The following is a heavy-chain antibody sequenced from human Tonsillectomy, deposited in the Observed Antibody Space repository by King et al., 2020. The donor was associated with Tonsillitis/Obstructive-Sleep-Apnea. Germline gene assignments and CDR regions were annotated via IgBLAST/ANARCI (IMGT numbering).Heavy chain of an antibody. CDR3: ASGGARCSSGWDDAFDV. J-gene: IGHJ3*01. CDR2: ISAYNGNT. D-gene: IGHD6-19*01. Sequence: VQLVQSGAEVKKPGASVKVSCKASGYTFTSYGVSWVRRAPGQGLEWMGWISAYNGNTNYAQKLQGRVTMTTETSTSTAYMELRSLRSDDTAVYYCASGGARCSSGWDDAFDVWGQGTMVTVSS. CDR1: GYTFTSYG. V-gene: IGHV1-18*01.